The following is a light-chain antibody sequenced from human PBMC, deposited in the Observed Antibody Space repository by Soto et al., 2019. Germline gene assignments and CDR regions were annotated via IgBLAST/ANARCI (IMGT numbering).Light chain of an antibody. V-gene: IGKV3-15*01. CDR1: QRISSD. CDR3: QQYNNWLMLS. J-gene: IGKJ4*01. Sequence: EIVMTQSPATLSVSPGERATLSCRASQRISSDLAWYQQKPGQTPRLLIYGASTRATGIPARFSGSGSGTEFTLTISSLQSEDFAIYYCQQYNNWLMLSFGGGTKVDIK. CDR2: GAS.